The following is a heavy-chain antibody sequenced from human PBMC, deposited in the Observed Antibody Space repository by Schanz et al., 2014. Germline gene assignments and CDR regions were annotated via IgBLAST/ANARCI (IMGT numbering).Heavy chain of an antibody. CDR3: ARKVVATIGGYYDN. CDR1: GFSFSSYA. J-gene: IGHJ4*02. V-gene: IGHV3-23*01. D-gene: IGHD5-12*01. CDR2: MNESHSTI. Sequence: EVQLLESGGGLVEPGGSLRLSCAASGFSFSSYAMGWVRQARGKGLEWVSAMNESHSTIYYADSVRGRFTISRDNAENTLFLQMNSLRAEDTAVYYCARKVVATIGGYYDNWGQGTMVIVSS.